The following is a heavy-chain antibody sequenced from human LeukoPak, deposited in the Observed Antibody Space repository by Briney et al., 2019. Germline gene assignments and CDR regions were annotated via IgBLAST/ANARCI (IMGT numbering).Heavy chain of an antibody. Sequence: SVKVSCKASGGTVSSYAISWGRQAPGQGLEWMGGIIPIFGTANYAQKFQGRVTITADESTTTAYMELNSLRSEDTAVYYCALEFRTFYAVFDYWGQGTLVTVSS. J-gene: IGHJ4*02. D-gene: IGHD2-2*01. V-gene: IGHV1-69*01. CDR1: GGTVSSYA. CDR3: ALEFRTFYAVFDY. CDR2: IIPIFGTA.